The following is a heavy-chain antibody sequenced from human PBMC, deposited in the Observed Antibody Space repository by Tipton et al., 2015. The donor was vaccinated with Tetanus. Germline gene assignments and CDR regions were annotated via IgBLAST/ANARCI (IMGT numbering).Heavy chain of an antibody. D-gene: IGHD6-6*01. CDR2: IYTSGST. Sequence: TLSLTCTVSGGSISSYYWSWIRQPAGKGLEWIGRIYTSGSTNYNPSLKSRVTMSVDTSKNQFSLKLSSVTAADTAVYYCARDAVSSSSFFYYDGMDVWGQGTTVTVSS. J-gene: IGHJ6*02. V-gene: IGHV4-4*07. CDR3: ARDAVSSSSFFYYDGMDV. CDR1: GGSISSYY.